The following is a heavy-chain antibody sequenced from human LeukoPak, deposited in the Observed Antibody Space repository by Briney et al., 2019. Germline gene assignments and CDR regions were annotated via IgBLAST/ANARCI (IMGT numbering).Heavy chain of an antibody. CDR2: ISYSGST. CDR3: ARETRLHSGSYSNDAFDI. V-gene: IGHV4-59*01. Sequence: PSETLSLTCTVSGGSISSYYWSWIRQPPGKGLEWIGYISYSGSTDYNPSLKSRVTISLDTSKNQFSLRLSSVTAGDTAVYYCARETRLHSGSYSNDAFDIWGQGTMVTVSS. D-gene: IGHD1-26*01. CDR1: GGSISSYY. J-gene: IGHJ3*02.